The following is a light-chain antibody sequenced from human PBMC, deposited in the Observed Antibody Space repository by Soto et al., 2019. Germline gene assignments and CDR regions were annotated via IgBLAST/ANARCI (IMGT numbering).Light chain of an antibody. V-gene: IGLV2-14*01. Sequence: QSVLTQPASVSGSPGQSITISCTGSSSDIGAYNYVSWFQQYPGKAPKLIISEVSNRPSGVSNRFSGSKSGTAASLTISGLQADDEAYYYCSSYTSTNTPYVFGTGTKVTVL. J-gene: IGLJ1*01. CDR3: SSYTSTNTPYV. CDR1: SSDIGAYNY. CDR2: EVS.